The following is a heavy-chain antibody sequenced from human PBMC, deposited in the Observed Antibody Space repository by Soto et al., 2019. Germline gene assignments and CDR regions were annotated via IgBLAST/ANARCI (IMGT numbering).Heavy chain of an antibody. CDR1: GFTFSTYA. D-gene: IGHD6-19*01. V-gene: IGHV3-23*01. CDR3: ASSDWYNPDGYFQH. CDR2: ISGSGSTT. Sequence: EVQLLESGGGLVQPGGSLRFSCAASGFTFSTYAMSWVRQAPGKGLEWVSGISGSGSTTYYADSVKGRFTISRDNSKNTLDLQMNSLRAEDTAVYYCASSDWYNPDGYFQHWGQGTLVTVSS. J-gene: IGHJ1*01.